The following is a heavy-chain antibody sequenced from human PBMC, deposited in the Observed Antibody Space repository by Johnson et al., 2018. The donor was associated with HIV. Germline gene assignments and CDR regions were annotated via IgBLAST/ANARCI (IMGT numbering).Heavy chain of an antibody. V-gene: IGHV3-7*01. CDR2: IKQDGSDK. CDR3: ARERWSAYYGAFDI. J-gene: IGHJ3*02. Sequence: EVQLVESGGGLVQPGGSLRLSCAVSGFTFSSNWMSWVRQAPGKGLEWVANIKQDGSDKNYVDSVKGRFTISRDNAKNSLYLQMNSLRPEDTAVYYCARERWSAYYGAFDIWGHGTLVTVSS. CDR1: GFTFSSNW. D-gene: IGHD3-3*01.